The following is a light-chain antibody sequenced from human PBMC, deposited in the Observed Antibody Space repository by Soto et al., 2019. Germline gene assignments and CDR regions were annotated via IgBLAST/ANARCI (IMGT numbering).Light chain of an antibody. Sequence: EIVMTQSPATLSLSPGERATLSCMASQRISGYLAWYQQRPGQAPRLLIYDASNRATGIPVRFSGSGSGTDYTLTITNLESEDFAVYYCQQRSNWPWTFGQGTKVDIK. V-gene: IGKV3-11*01. CDR1: QRISGY. J-gene: IGKJ1*01. CDR2: DAS. CDR3: QQRSNWPWT.